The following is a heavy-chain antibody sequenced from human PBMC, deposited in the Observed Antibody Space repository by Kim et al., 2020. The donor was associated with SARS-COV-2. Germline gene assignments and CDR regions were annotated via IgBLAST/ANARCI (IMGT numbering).Heavy chain of an antibody. CDR2: IYPGYSDT. D-gene: IGHD6-19*01. J-gene: IGHJ6*01. V-gene: IGHV5-51*01. Sequence: GESLKISCKGPGYSFTSYWIGWVRQMPGKGLEWMGIIYPGYSDTRFSPSFQGQVTISDDKSISTAYLQCSSLKASDTAMYYCARYSSGWYYYYYYGMDVWGQGTTVPVSS. CDR3: ARYSSGWYYYYYYGMDV. CDR1: GYSFTSYW.